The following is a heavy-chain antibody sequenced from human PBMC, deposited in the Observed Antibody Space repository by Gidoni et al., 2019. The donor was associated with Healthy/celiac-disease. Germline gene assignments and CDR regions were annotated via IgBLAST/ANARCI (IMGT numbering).Heavy chain of an antibody. Sequence: QVQLQESGPGLVKPSQTLSLTCTVPGGSISSGGYYWSWIRQHPGKGLEWIGYIYYSGSTYYNPSLKSRVTISVDTSKNQFSLKLSSVTAADTAVYYCASLIVEGSSWYVNPYYYGMDVWGQGTTVTVSS. CDR2: IYYSGST. CDR1: GGSISSGGYY. CDR3: ASLIVEGSSWYVNPYYYGMDV. D-gene: IGHD6-13*01. V-gene: IGHV4-31*03. J-gene: IGHJ6*02.